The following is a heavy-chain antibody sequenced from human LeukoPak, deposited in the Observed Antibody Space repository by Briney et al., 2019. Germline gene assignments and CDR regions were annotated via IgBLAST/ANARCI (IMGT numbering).Heavy chain of an antibody. Sequence: SETLSLTCTVSGGSISNYYWTWIWQPPGKGLEWIGWIYDRGGTSYNPSLESRVTISVDSSKNQFSLQMNSMTAADTAVFYCARLAKYNTGWSIFDYRGQGALVTVSS. CDR2: IYDRGGT. CDR1: GGSISNYY. CDR3: ARLAKYNTGWSIFDY. V-gene: IGHV4-59*08. D-gene: IGHD6-19*01. J-gene: IGHJ4*02.